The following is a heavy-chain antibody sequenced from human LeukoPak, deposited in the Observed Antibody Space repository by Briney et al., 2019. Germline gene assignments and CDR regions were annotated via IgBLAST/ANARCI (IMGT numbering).Heavy chain of an antibody. CDR2: ISGSGGST. V-gene: IGHV3-23*01. J-gene: IGHJ1*01. CDR3: AKLVLDSYASSGSSSQAEYFQH. CDR1: VFTFSSYA. Sequence: GGSLRLSCAASVFTFSSYAMSWVRQAPGKWLEWVSAISGSGGSTYYGDSVKGRFTISRNNSKTTLSLQMNSLTAEDTAVYYCAKLVLDSYASSGSSSQAEYFQHWGQGTLVTVSS. D-gene: IGHD3-22*01.